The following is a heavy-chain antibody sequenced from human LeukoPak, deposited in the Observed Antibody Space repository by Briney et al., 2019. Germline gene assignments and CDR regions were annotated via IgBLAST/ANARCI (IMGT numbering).Heavy chain of an antibody. CDR1: GGSISSGGYY. CDR2: IYYSGST. V-gene: IGHV4-31*03. J-gene: IGHJ4*02. CDR3: ARGGARKKSKRYSSGWYAFDY. D-gene: IGHD6-19*01. Sequence: SETLSLTCTVSGGSISSGGYYWSWIRQHPGKGLEWIGYIYYSGSTYYNPSLKSRVTISVDTSKNQFSLKLSSVTAADTAVYYCARGGARKKSKRYSSGWYAFDYWGQGTLVTVSS.